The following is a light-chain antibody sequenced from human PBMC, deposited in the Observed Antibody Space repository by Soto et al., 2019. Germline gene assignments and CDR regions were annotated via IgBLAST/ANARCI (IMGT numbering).Light chain of an antibody. CDR1: QSLLHSNGYNY. CDR3: MQALQTPPT. J-gene: IGKJ5*01. Sequence: DILMTQSPLSLPFTPGEPSSISCRSSQSLLHSNGYNYLDWYLQKPGQSPQLLIYLGSNRASGVPDRFSGSGSGTDFTLKISRVEAEDVGVYYCMQALQTPPTFGQGTRLEI. V-gene: IGKV2-28*01. CDR2: LGS.